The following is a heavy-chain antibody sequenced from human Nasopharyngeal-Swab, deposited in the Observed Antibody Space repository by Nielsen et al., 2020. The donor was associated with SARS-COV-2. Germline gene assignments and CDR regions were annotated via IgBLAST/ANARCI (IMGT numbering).Heavy chain of an antibody. V-gene: IGHV3-21*01. CDR1: GFTFSSYS. D-gene: IGHD2-2*01. Sequence: GESLKISCAASGFTFSSYSMNWVRQVPGKGLEWVSSISSSSSYIYYADSVKGRFTISRDNAKNSLYLQMNSLRAEDTAVYYCARTAAASENGMDVWGQGTTVTVSS. CDR2: ISSSSSYI. CDR3: ARTAAASENGMDV. J-gene: IGHJ6*02.